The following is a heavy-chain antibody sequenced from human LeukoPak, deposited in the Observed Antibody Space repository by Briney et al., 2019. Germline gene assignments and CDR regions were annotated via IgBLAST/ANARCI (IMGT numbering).Heavy chain of an antibody. CDR1: GFTFSTYM. J-gene: IGHJ4*02. D-gene: IGHD5-12*01. CDR3: ARGEVGYDF. V-gene: IGHV3-21*01. CDR2: LSGRSTYI. Sequence: GGSLRLSCAASGFTFSTYMMNWVRQAPGKGLEWVSSLSGRSTYISYADSVKGRFTIYRDNAKNSLYLDMSSLRAEDTAVYYCARGEVGYDFWGQGSLVTVSS.